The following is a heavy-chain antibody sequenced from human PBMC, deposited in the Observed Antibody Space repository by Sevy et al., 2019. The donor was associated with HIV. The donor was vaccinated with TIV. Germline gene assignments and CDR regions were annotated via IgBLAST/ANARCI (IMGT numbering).Heavy chain of an antibody. D-gene: IGHD6-13*01. CDR3: ARRAYGSSHYFGY. V-gene: IGHV4-39*02. Sequence: SETLSLTCSVSGDSITSSSYYWGWIRQPPGKGLEWIGIIYYRGNTYYNPSLKSRVTIFVDTSKNHFSLKLTSVTAADTAFYYCARRAYGSSHYFGYWGQGTLVTVSS. J-gene: IGHJ4*02. CDR1: GDSITSSSYY. CDR2: IYYRGNT.